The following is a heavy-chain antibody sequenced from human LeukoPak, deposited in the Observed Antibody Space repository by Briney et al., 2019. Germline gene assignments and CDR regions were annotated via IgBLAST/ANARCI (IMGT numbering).Heavy chain of an antibody. J-gene: IGHJ6*03. CDR1: GGSISSSNW. Sequence: SGTLSLTCAVSGGSISSSNWWSWVRQTPGKGLEWIGEIYHSGSTNYNLSLKSRVTISVDTSKNQFSLKLSSVTAADTAVYYCARRTSGSYYPRYYYYMDVWGKGTTVTISS. CDR2: IYHSGST. D-gene: IGHD1-26*01. CDR3: ARRTSGSYYPRYYYYMDV. V-gene: IGHV4-4*02.